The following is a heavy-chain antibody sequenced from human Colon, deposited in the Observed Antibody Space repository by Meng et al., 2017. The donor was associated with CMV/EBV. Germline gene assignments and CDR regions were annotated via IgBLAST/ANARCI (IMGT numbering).Heavy chain of an antibody. CDR3: ARVPLGATTSLDY. D-gene: IGHD1-26*01. CDR2: INPNSGGT. V-gene: IGHV1-2*06. J-gene: IGHJ4*02. CDR1: DYTFMSQG. Sequence: MASDYTFMSQGISWVRQAPGQGLEWMGRINPNSGGTNYAQKFQGRVTMTRDTSISTAYMELSRLTSDDTAVYYCARVPLGATTSLDYWGQGTLVTVSS.